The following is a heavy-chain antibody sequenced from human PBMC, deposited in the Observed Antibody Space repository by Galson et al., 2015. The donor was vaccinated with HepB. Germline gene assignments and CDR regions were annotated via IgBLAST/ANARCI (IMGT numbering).Heavy chain of an antibody. CDR1: GFMFSSYG. Sequence: SLRLSCAASGFMFSSYGMHWVRQAPGKGLEWVAAIWYDGSNKYYADSVKGRFTISRDNSKNTLYLQMNSLRAEDTTVYYCARDRGGECSGGSCYSSSFGAFDIWGQGTVVTVSS. CDR3: ARDRGGECSGGSCYSSSFGAFDI. D-gene: IGHD2-15*01. J-gene: IGHJ3*02. CDR2: IWYDGSNK. V-gene: IGHV3-33*01.